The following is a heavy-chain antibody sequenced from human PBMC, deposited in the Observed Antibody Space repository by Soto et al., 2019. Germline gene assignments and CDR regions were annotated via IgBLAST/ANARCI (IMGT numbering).Heavy chain of an antibody. J-gene: IGHJ4*02. CDR3: SLRSMAVVPEY. Sequence: QVQLQESGPGLVKPSETLSLTCAVSGDSISSYYCMWIRQPPGKGLESIGYLYYGRSANYNPSLTSRVTLSVDTSTNQCSLTLSSMTAADTAVYYCSLRSMAVVPEYWCQGTLVTVSS. V-gene: IGHV4-59*01. CDR2: LYYGRSA. CDR1: GDSISSYY. D-gene: IGHD3-22*01.